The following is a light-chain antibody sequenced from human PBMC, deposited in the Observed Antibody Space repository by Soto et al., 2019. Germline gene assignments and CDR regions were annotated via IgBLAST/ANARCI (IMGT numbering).Light chain of an antibody. CDR1: GSDVGTYTL. CDR2: EVN. CDR3: SSYAGAITFYV. Sequence: QSVLTRPASVSGSPGQSITISCTGTGSDVGTYTLVSWYQQHPGKAPKLVIYEVNKRPAGVSKRFSGSKSGDTASLTISGLQAEDEADYYCSSYAGAITFYVFGTGTKVTVL. J-gene: IGLJ1*01. V-gene: IGLV2-23*02.